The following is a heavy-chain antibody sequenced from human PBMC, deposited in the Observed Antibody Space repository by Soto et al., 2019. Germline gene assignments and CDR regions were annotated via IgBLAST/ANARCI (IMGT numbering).Heavy chain of an antibody. D-gene: IGHD6-13*01. CDR1: GGSISSSSYY. V-gene: IGHV4-39*01. J-gene: IGHJ4*02. CDR2: IYYSGST. Sequence: SETLSLTCTVSGGSISSSSYYWGWIRQPPGKGLEWIGSIYYSGSTYYNPSLKSRVTISVDTSKNQFSLKLSSVTAADTAVYYCSRLIREGNPPIYSSSWCYFDYWGQGTLVTVSS. CDR3: SRLIREGNPPIYSSSWCYFDY.